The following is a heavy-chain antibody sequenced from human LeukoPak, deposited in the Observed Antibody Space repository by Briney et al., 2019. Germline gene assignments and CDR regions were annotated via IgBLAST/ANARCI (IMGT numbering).Heavy chain of an antibody. Sequence: PGASVKVSCMSSGYTFTTYSMHWGRQAPGQRLEWMGTINPSGSATSYAQNVQGRVSMTRDTSTSTDYMELSSLRSEDTAVYYCARQESGTGYFDYWPQGTLVTVSS. CDR2: INPSGSAT. CDR1: GYTFTTYS. D-gene: IGHD3-3*01. CDR3: ARQESGTGYFDY. J-gene: IGHJ4*02. V-gene: IGHV1-46*01.